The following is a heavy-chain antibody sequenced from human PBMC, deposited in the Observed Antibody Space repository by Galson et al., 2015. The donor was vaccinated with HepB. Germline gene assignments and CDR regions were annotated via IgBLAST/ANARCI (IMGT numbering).Heavy chain of an antibody. CDR3: ARDVTPYSSGWYGGAFDI. J-gene: IGHJ3*02. CDR2: INPNSGGT. Sequence: SVKVSCKASGYTFTGYYMHWVRQAPGQGLEWMGWINPNSGGTNYAQKFQGWVTMTRDTSISTAYMELSRLRSDDTAVYYCARDVTPYSSGWYGGAFDIWGQGTMVPVSS. V-gene: IGHV1-2*04. CDR1: GYTFTGYY. D-gene: IGHD6-19*01.